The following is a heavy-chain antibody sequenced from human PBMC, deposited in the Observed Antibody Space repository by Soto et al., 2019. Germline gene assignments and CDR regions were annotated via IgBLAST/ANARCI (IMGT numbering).Heavy chain of an antibody. CDR1: GDSFSKYT. CDR2: IIPRFGTT. J-gene: IGHJ4*02. D-gene: IGHD1-1*01. Sequence: SVKVSCKASGDSFSKYTVDWVRQAPRQGLEWMGGIIPRFGTTNYAPTLQDRVTITADESMNTVYMELSSLRSEDTALYYCARGRGLYNSGRSQLDSWGQGTLVTVSS. CDR3: ARGRGLYNSGRSQLDS. V-gene: IGHV1-69*13.